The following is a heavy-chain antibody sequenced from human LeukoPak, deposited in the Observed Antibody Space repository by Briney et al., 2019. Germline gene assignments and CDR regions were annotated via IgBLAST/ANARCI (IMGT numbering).Heavy chain of an antibody. CDR3: AELGITMIGGV. J-gene: IGHJ6*04. D-gene: IGHD3-10*02. Sequence: GGSLRLSCAASGFTFSNYGMSWVRQAPGKGLEWVSYISSSGSTIYYADSVKGRFTISRDNAENSLYLQMNSLRAEDTAVYYCAELGITMIGGVWGKGTTVTISS. V-gene: IGHV3-48*04. CDR2: ISSSGSTI. CDR1: GFTFSNYG.